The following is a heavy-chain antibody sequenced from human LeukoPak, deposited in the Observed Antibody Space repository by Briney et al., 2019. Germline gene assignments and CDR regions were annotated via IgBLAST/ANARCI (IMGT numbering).Heavy chain of an antibody. CDR2: VNQGGSET. V-gene: IGHV3-7*01. Sequence: PGGSLILSCAASGFTFSPYWMTWVRQAPGKGLEWVANVNQGGSETYYVDSVKGRFTISRDNAKNSLYLQMNSLRAEDTAVYYCVRGGLYHYSGTSGDYWGQGTLVTVSS. CDR1: GFTFSPYW. D-gene: IGHD1-26*01. CDR3: VRGGLYHYSGTSGDY. J-gene: IGHJ4*02.